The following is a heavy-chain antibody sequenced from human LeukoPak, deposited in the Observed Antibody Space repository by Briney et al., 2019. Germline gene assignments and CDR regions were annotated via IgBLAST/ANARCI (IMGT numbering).Heavy chain of an antibody. CDR2: IYAGDSST. V-gene: IGHV5-51*01. CDR1: GFTFTTYS. Sequence: GESLKISCKGSGFTFTTYSFAWVRQMPGKGLEWMGAIYAGDSSTRYSPSFQGQVTISVDKSIGTAYLQWSSLKASDSAIYYCARHSCYDSWGQGTLVTVSS. J-gene: IGHJ4*02. D-gene: IGHD3-16*01. CDR3: ARHSCYDS.